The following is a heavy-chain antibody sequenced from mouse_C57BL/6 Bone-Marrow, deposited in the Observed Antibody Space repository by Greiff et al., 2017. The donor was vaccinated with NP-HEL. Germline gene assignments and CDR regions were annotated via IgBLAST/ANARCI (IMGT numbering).Heavy chain of an antibody. Sequence: LQESGAELVKPGASVKMSCKASGYTFTTYPIEWMKQNHGKSLEWIGNFHPYNDDTKYNEKFKGKATLTVEKSSSTVYLELSRLTSDDSAVYYCARRTDYYGSSYFDYWGQGTTLTVSS. D-gene: IGHD1-1*01. J-gene: IGHJ2*01. CDR2: FHPYNDDT. V-gene: IGHV1-47*01. CDR3: ARRTDYYGSSYFDY. CDR1: GYTFTTYP.